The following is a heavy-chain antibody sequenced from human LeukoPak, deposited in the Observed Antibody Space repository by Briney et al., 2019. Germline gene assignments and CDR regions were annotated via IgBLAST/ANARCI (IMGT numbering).Heavy chain of an antibody. CDR3: AKDISGGSGYSQSLQY. J-gene: IGHJ1*01. V-gene: IGHV3-33*06. CDR1: GFTFSSYA. D-gene: IGHD3-22*01. CDR2: IWYDGSNK. Sequence: GGSLRLSCAASAASGFTFSSYAMHWVRQAPGKGLEWVAVIWYDGSNKSYGDYVKGRFTISRDNSKNTVYLQMNSLRAEDTAVYYCAKDISGGSGYSQSLQYWGQGTLVTVSS.